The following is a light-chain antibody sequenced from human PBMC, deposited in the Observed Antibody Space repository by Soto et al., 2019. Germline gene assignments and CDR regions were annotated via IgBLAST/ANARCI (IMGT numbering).Light chain of an antibody. J-gene: IGLJ7*01. V-gene: IGLV2-11*01. CDR2: DVT. CDR3: CSYAGSYTYV. Sequence: QSALTQPRSVSGSPGQSVTISCTGTGSDVGGYNFVSWYQQHPGKAPKLMIYDVTFRPSGVPDRFSGSKSANTASLTISGLQAEDEADYHCCSYAGSYTYVFGTGTQLTVL. CDR1: GSDVGGYNF.